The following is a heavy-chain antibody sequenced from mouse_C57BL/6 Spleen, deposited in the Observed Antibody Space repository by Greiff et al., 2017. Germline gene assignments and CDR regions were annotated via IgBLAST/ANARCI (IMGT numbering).Heavy chain of an antibody. Sequence: QVQLQQPGAELVKPGASVKMSCKASGYTFTSYWITWVKQRPGQGLEWIGDINPGSGSTNYNEKFKSKATLTVDTSASTAYMQLSSLTSEDSAVYYCAREGLYDYDGFAYWGQGTLVTVSA. CDR1: GYTFTSYW. J-gene: IGHJ3*01. V-gene: IGHV1-55*01. CDR2: INPGSGST. CDR3: AREGLYDYDGFAY. D-gene: IGHD2-4*01.